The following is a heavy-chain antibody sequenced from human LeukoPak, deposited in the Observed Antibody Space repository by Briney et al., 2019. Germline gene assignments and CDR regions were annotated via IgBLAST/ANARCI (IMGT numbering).Heavy chain of an antibody. Sequence: PGGSLRLSCAASGFTFSNYAMHWVRQAPGKGLEYVSAISSNGGSTDYANSVKGRFTISRDNSKNTLYLQMGSLRAEDMAVYYCARDVTLFGQGPFAYWGQGTLVTVSS. CDR1: GFTFSNYA. D-gene: IGHD3-3*01. J-gene: IGHJ4*02. CDR2: ISSNGGST. CDR3: ARDVTLFGQGPFAY. V-gene: IGHV3-64*01.